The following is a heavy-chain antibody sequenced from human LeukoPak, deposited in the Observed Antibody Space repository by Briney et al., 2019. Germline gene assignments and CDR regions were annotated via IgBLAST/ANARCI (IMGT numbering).Heavy chain of an antibody. CDR2: ISRSITTI. D-gene: IGHD2-2*01. CDR1: GFTFSTYG. V-gene: IGHV3-48*01. Sequence: PGGSLRLFCVASGFTFSTYGMNWVRQAPGKGLEWVSYISRSITTIYYADSVKGRFTISRDNAENSLYLQMNGLRAEDTAVYYCARDDCSTSSCQKHQNWFDPWGQGTLVTVSS. J-gene: IGHJ5*02. CDR3: ARDDCSTSSCQKHQNWFDP.